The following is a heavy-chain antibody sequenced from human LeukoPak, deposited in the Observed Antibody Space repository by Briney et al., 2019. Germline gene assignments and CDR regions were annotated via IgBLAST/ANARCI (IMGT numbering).Heavy chain of an antibody. CDR3: ASRSGWYGVSEDY. D-gene: IGHD6-19*01. V-gene: IGHV3-21*01. Sequence: GGSLRLSCAASGFTFSSYSMNWVRQAPGKGLEWVSSISSSSSYIYYADSVKGRFTISGDNAKNSLYLQMNSLRAEDTAVYYCASRSGWYGVSEDYWGQGTLVTVSS. CDR1: GFTFSSYS. J-gene: IGHJ4*02. CDR2: ISSSSSYI.